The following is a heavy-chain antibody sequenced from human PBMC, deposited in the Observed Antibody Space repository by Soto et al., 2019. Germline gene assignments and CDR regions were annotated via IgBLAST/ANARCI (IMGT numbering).Heavy chain of an antibody. D-gene: IGHD3-3*01. V-gene: IGHV3-33*01. Sequence: PGGSLRLSCAASGFTFSSYGMHWVRQAPGKGLEWVAVIWYDGSNKYYADSVKGRFTISRDNSKNTLYLQMNSLRAEDTALYYCARDVTIFGVVTPGFDYWGQGTLVTVSS. J-gene: IGHJ4*02. CDR3: ARDVTIFGVVTPGFDY. CDR1: GFTFSSYG. CDR2: IWYDGSNK.